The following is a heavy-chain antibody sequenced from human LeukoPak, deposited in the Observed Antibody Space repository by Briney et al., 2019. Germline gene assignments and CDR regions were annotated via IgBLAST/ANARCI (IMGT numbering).Heavy chain of an antibody. Sequence: GGSLRLSCAASGFTVSSNYMSWVRQAPGKGLEWVAAISYDGNNQHYGDPVKGRFTISRDNSKNTVFLQIDTLRTEDSAVYYCVKVYPTLTTSSVLGNWGQGTLVTVSS. CDR3: VKVYPTLTTSSVLGN. CDR1: GFTVSSNY. CDR2: ISYDGNNQ. D-gene: IGHD4-17*01. J-gene: IGHJ4*02. V-gene: IGHV3-30*18.